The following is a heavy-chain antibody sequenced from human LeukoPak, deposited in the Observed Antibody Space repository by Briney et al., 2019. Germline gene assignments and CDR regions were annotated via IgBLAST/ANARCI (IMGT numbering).Heavy chain of an antibody. Sequence: SETLSLTCNVSGGSITSGGYYWTWIRQHPGKGLEWIGYIYYSGTTYYNPSLKSRLIISVDTSRNQFSLKLTSVTAADTAVYYCARAHSSNYYPFDYWGQEPWSPSPQ. CDR1: GGSITSGGYY. CDR3: ARAHSSNYYPFDY. CDR2: IYYSGTT. J-gene: IGHJ4*01. V-gene: IGHV4-31*03. D-gene: IGHD6-13*01.